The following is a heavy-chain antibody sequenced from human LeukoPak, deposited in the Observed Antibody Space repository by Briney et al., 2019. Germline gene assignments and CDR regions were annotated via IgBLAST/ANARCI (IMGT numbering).Heavy chain of an antibody. CDR3: ARGRVAVAGTNFDY. Sequence: SETLSLTCAVYGGSFSGYYWSWIRQPPGKVLAWVGETNHSGSTNHNPSLKSRATISVDRPKNQFSLTLSSVTAADTAVYYCARGRVAVAGTNFDYWGQGTLVTVSS. J-gene: IGHJ4*02. D-gene: IGHD6-19*01. CDR1: GGSFSGYY. V-gene: IGHV4-34*04. CDR2: TNHSGST.